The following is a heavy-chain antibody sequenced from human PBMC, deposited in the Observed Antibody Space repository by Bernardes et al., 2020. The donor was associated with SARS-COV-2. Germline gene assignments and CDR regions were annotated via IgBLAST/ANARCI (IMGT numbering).Heavy chain of an antibody. CDR3: ARLYSSGWWGFYFDY. CDR2: IYYSGST. Sequence: SETLSLTCTVSGGSISSSSYYWGWIRQPPGKGLEWIGSIYYSGSTYYNPSLKSRVTISVDTSKNQFSLKLSSVTAADTAVYYCARLYSSGWWGFYFDYWGQGTLVTVSS. CDR1: GGSISSSSYY. J-gene: IGHJ4*02. V-gene: IGHV4-39*01. D-gene: IGHD6-19*01.